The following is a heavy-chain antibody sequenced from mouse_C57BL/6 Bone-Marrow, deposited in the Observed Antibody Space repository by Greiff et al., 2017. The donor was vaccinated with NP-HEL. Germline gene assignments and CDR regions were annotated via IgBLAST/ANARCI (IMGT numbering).Heavy chain of an antibody. CDR3: ARSCITTVVATRDFDY. CDR2: IHPNSGST. D-gene: IGHD1-1*01. Sequence: QVQLQQPGAELVKPGASVKLSCKASGYTFTSYWMHWVKQRPGQGLEWIGMIHPNSGSTNYNEKFKSKATLTVDKSSSTAYMQLSSLTSEDSAVYYCARSCITTVVATRDFDYWGQGTTLTVSS. J-gene: IGHJ2*01. V-gene: IGHV1-64*01. CDR1: GYTFTSYW.